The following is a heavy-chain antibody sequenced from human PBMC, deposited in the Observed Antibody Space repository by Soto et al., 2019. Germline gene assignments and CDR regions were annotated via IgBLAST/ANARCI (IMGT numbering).Heavy chain of an antibody. CDR3: VRQGYGPLHGLVDV. Sequence: SETLSLTCTVSGGSMSGYYWSWIRLPLGKPMEWIGYVHDSWGAAYNPSLRSRVAISLDTSKSQFSLSLTSVSATDTAMYYCVRQGYGPLHGLVDVWGQGTTVT. CDR1: GGSMSGYY. CDR2: VHDSWGA. J-gene: IGHJ6*02. V-gene: IGHV4-59*08. D-gene: IGHD5-18*01.